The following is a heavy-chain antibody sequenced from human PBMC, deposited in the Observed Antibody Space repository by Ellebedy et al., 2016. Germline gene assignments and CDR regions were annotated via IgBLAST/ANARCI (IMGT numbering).Heavy chain of an antibody. CDR3: ARVDGYSSGWYRFDY. CDR1: GGTFSSYA. CDR2: IIPIFGTA. V-gene: IGHV1-69*13. J-gene: IGHJ4*02. Sequence: SVKVSCXASGGTFSSYAISWVRQAPGQGLEWMGGIIPIFGTANYAQKFQGRVTITADESTSTAYMELRSLRSDDTAVYYCARVDGYSSGWYRFDYWGQGTLVTVSS. D-gene: IGHD6-19*01.